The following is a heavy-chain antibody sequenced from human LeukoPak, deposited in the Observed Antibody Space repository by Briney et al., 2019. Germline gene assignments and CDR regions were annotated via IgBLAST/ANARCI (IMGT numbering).Heavy chain of an antibody. D-gene: IGHD3-10*01. CDR3: ARASGPFDY. CDR2: IWNDGSNK. V-gene: IGHV3-33*01. CDR1: GFTFSIYG. J-gene: IGHJ4*02. Sequence: GGSLRLSCAASGFTFSIYGMHWVRQAPGKGLEWVAVIWNDGSNKYYADSVKGRFTISRDNSKNTLYLQMDSLRAEDTAIYSCARASGPFDYWGQGTLVTVSS.